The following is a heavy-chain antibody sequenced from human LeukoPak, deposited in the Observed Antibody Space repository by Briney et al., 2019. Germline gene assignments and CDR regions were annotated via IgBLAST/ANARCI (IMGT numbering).Heavy chain of an antibody. V-gene: IGHV4-59*01. Sequence: PSETLSLTCTVSGGSISSYYWSWIRQPPGKGLEWIGYIYYSGSTKYNPSLKSRVTISVDTSKNQFSLKLSSVTAADTAVYYCARVIGIAAAGPGYYYGMDVWGQGTTVTVSS. CDR3: ARVIGIAAAGPGYYYGMDV. CDR2: IYYSGST. J-gene: IGHJ6*02. D-gene: IGHD6-13*01. CDR1: GGSISSYY.